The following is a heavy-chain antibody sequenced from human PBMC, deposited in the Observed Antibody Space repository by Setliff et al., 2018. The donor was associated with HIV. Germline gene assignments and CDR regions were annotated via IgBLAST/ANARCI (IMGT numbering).Heavy chain of an antibody. Sequence: GGSLRLSCAASGLTLSDYWMHWVRQAPGKGLEWVSHISKMGTTIKYADSVKGRFTISRDNPKNMLYLQMNSLRGEDTAVYYCVRDITTCWDVWGQGTTVTVSS. CDR3: VRDITTCWDV. CDR1: GLTLSDYW. CDR2: ISKMGTTI. V-gene: IGHV3-74*01. J-gene: IGHJ6*02. D-gene: IGHD1-20*01.